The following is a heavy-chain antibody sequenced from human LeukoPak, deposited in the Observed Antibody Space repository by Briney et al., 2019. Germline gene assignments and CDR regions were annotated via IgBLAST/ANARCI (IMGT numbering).Heavy chain of an antibody. D-gene: IGHD6-13*01. CDR2: ISSSSSTI. J-gene: IGHJ4*02. Sequence: GGSLRLSCAASGFTFSSYSMNWVRQAPGKGLEWVSYISSSSSTIYYADSVKGRFTISRDNAKNSLYLQMNSLRAEDTAVYYCARNDYSSSWGDYFDYWGQGTLVTVSS. CDR3: ARNDYSSSWGDYFDY. V-gene: IGHV3-48*01. CDR1: GFTFSSYS.